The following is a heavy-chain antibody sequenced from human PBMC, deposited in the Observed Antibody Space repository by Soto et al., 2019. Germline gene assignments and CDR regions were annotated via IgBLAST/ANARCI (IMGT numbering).Heavy chain of an antibody. D-gene: IGHD1-1*01. J-gene: IGHJ5*02. Sequence: SETLSLTCTVSGASISGFYWSWIRKSAGKGLEWIGRIYATGTTDYNPSLKSRVMMSVDTSKKQFSLKLRSVTAADTAVYYCVRDGTKTLRDWFDPWGLGISVTV. CDR3: VRDGTKTLRDWFDP. V-gene: IGHV4-4*07. CDR1: GASISGFY. CDR2: IYATGTT.